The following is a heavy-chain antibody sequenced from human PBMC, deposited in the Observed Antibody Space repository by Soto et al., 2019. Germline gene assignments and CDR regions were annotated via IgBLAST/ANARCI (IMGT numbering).Heavy chain of an antibody. D-gene: IGHD2-21*01. J-gene: IGHJ6*02. CDR2: ISGSGGST. Sequence: EVQVLESGGGLVQSGGSLRLSCAASGFTFSTYGMSWVRQAQGEGLEWVSAISGSGGSTYYADSVKGRFTISRDNSKYTLYLQINSLRAEDTAVYYCAKDPRSVVERSVYGMDVWGQGTTVTVSS. V-gene: IGHV3-23*01. CDR1: GFTFSTYG. CDR3: AKDPRSVVERSVYGMDV.